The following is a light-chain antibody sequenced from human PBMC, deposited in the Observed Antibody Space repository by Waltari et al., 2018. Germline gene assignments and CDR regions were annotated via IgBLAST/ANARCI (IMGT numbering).Light chain of an antibody. Sequence: NFLTQPPSLSVAPGPPARITCEGNIIATTLVHWYQQMPAPAPVLVVHDDSDRPSGIPERLSGSSSGNTATLTISGVEAGDEADYYCQVWDGSNDNWVFGGGTKLTVL. CDR2: DDS. CDR3: QVWDGSNDNWV. CDR1: IIATTL. V-gene: IGLV3-21*02. J-gene: IGLJ3*02.